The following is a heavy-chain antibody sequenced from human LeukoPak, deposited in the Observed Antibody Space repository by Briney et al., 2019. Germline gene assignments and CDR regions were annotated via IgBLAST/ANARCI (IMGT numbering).Heavy chain of an antibody. CDR1: GGSISSSSYY. CDR2: IYYSGST. V-gene: IGHV4-39*01. Sequence: SETLSLTCTVSGGSISSSSYYWGWIRQPPGKGLEWIGSIYYSGSTYYNPSLKSRVTISVDTSKNQFSLKLSSVTAADTAVYYCARLLTYYYDSSGPLAYYFDYWGQGTLVTVSS. J-gene: IGHJ4*02. CDR3: ARLLTYYYDSSGPLAYYFDY. D-gene: IGHD3-22*01.